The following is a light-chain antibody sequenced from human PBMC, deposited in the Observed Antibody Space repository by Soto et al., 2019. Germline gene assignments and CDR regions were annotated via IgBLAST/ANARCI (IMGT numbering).Light chain of an antibody. CDR3: QQYNNWPPLT. J-gene: IGKJ5*01. Sequence: EIAMTQSPATLSVSPGERATLSCRASQSVGSDLAWYQQKPGQAPRLLIYGASTRATGIPARLSGSGSGTEFTLTISSLQSEDFAVYYCQQYNNWPPLTFGQGTRLEI. V-gene: IGKV3-15*01. CDR1: QSVGSD. CDR2: GAS.